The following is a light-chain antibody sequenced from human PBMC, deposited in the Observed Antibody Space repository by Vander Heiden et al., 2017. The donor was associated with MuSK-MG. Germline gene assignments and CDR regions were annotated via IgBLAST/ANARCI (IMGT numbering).Light chain of an antibody. Sequence: QSVLTQAPSASGTPGQRVTISCSGSSPNIGSNTVNWYQQLPGTAPKLLIHNNNQRPSGVPDRVSGSKSGTSASLAISGLQSEDEADYYCAAWDDSLNGRVFGGGTKLTVL. CDR3: AAWDDSLNGRV. CDR2: NNN. V-gene: IGLV1-44*01. CDR1: SPNIGSNT. J-gene: IGLJ3*02.